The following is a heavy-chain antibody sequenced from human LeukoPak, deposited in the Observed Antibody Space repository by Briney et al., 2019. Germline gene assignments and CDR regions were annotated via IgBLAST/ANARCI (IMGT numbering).Heavy chain of an antibody. V-gene: IGHV3-23*01. Sequence: PGGSLRLSCAASGFTFSSYAMGWVRQAPGKGLEWVSAISGSGGSTYYADSVKGRFTISRDNSKNTLYLQMNSLRAEDTAVYYCASTTNRVLMVYASGAFDIWGQGTMVTVSS. CDR2: ISGSGGST. CDR3: ASTTNRVLMVYASGAFDI. J-gene: IGHJ3*02. CDR1: GFTFSSYA. D-gene: IGHD2-8*01.